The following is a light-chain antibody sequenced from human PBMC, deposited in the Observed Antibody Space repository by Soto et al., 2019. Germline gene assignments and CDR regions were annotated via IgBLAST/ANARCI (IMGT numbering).Light chain of an antibody. J-gene: IGKJ1*01. V-gene: IGKV3-20*01. CDR1: QSVSSSY. CDR3: QQYGSSPGT. Sequence: EIVLTQSPGTLSLSPWERATLPCRASQSVSSSYLAWYQHKPGQAPRLLIYGASSRATGIPDRFSGSGSGTDFTLTISRLEPEDFAVYYCQQYGSSPGTFGQGTKVDIK. CDR2: GAS.